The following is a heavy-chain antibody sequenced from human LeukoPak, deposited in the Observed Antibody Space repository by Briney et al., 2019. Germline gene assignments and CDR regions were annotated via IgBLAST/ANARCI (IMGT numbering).Heavy chain of an antibody. Sequence: GASVKVSCKASGYTFTGYYMHWVRQAPGQGLEWMGWINPNSGGTNYAQKFQGWVTMTRDTSISTAYMELSRLRSDDTAVYYCARGILGVRGATPYYYYGMDVWGQGTTVTVSS. CDR2: INPNSGGT. D-gene: IGHD3-10*01. CDR3: ARGILGVRGATPYYYYGMDV. J-gene: IGHJ6*02. CDR1: GYTFTGYY. V-gene: IGHV1-2*04.